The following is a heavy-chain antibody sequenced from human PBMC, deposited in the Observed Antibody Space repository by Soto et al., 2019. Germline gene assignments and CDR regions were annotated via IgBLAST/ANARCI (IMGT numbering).Heavy chain of an antibody. D-gene: IGHD3-22*01. V-gene: IGHV1-46*03. CDR1: GYTFTSYY. Sequence: ASVKVSCKASGYTFTSYYMHWVRQAPGQGLEWMGIINPSGGSTSYAQKFQGRVTMTRDTSTSTVYMELSSLRSEDTAVYYCARSAVPQWVVVMYYYYYGMDVWGQGTTVTVSS. CDR2: INPSGGST. CDR3: ARSAVPQWVVVMYYYYYGMDV. J-gene: IGHJ6*02.